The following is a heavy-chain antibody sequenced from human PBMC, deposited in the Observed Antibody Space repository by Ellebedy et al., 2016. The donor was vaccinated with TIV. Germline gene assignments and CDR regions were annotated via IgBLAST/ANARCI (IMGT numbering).Heavy chain of an antibody. D-gene: IGHD6-19*01. CDR3: ATSITMAGGMEH. J-gene: IGHJ1*01. CDR1: GGSISNRSNS. Sequence: MPSETLSLTCTVSGGSISNRSNSWGWIRQPPGKGLEWIGTFSYTGSTYYAPSLKSRVSISVDTLKNQFSLKLTSVTAADTAVYYCATSITMAGGMEHWGQGTLVTVSS. V-gene: IGHV4-39*01. CDR2: FSYTGST.